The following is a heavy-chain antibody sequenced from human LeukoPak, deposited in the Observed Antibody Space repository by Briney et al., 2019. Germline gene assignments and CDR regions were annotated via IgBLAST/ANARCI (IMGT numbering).Heavy chain of an antibody. D-gene: IGHD2-21*01. CDR2: ISVGGGDT. CDR3: AKLNLGEMAYFDS. CDR1: GFIFSSYV. Sequence: GGSLRLSCEASGFIFSSYVMGWVRQAPGEGLEWVSSISVGGGDTFTADFVKGRFTITRENSKNTLYLQMMGLRVEDTAIYYCAKLNLGEMAYFDSWGQGILVTVSS. J-gene: IGHJ4*02. V-gene: IGHV3-23*01.